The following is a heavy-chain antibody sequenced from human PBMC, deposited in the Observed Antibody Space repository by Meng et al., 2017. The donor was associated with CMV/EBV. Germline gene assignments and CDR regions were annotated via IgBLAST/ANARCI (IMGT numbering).Heavy chain of an antibody. J-gene: IGHJ3*02. D-gene: IGHD2-2*01. CDR1: GYTFTSYY. Sequence: ASVKVSCKASGYTFTSYYMHWVRQAPGQGLEWMGIINPSGGSTSYAQKFQGRVTMTRDTSTSTVYMELSSLRSEDTAVYYCSSAGCSSTSCHKGDAFEIWGQGTMVTVSS. CDR2: INPSGGST. V-gene: IGHV1-46*01. CDR3: SSAGCSSTSCHKGDAFEI.